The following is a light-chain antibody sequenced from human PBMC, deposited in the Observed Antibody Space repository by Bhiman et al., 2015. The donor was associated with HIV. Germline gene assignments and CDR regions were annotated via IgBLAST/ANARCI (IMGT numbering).Light chain of an antibody. CDR3: SSYTTSSTYV. V-gene: IGLV2-14*03. J-gene: IGLJ1*01. Sequence: QSALTQPPSASGSLGQSVTISCTGTSSDVGGYNYVSWFQQYPGKAPKLMIYDVSNRPSGVSNRFSGSKSDNTASLTISGLQAEDEADYYCSSYTTSSTYVFGTATTVTVL. CDR1: SSDVGGYNY. CDR2: DVS.